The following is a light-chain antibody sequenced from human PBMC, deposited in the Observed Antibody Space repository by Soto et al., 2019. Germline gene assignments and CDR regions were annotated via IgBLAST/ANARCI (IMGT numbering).Light chain of an antibody. Sequence: QSALTQPASVSGSPVQSITISCTGTSSDVGFSNYIFWYQQHPGKAPKLIISDVSNRPSGVSNRFSGSKSANTASLTISGLQAEDEADYYCSSFTSSDSDVFGSGTKVTVL. V-gene: IGLV2-14*03. CDR2: DVS. CDR3: SSFTSSDSDV. J-gene: IGLJ1*01. CDR1: SSDVGFSNY.